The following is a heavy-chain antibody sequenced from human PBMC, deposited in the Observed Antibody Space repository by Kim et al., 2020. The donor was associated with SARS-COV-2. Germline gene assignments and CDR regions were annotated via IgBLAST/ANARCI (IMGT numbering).Heavy chain of an antibody. CDR1: GFTFSDYY. J-gene: IGHJ5*02. Sequence: GGSLRLSCAASGFTFSDYYMSWIRQAPGKGLEWVSHISSSGSTIYYADSVKGRFTISRDNAKNTLYLQMNSLRAEDTAVYYCARERRALIVDWFDPWGQGTLVTVSS. V-gene: IGHV3-11*04. CDR3: ARERRALIVDWFDP. CDR2: ISSSGSTI. D-gene: IGHD3-22*01.